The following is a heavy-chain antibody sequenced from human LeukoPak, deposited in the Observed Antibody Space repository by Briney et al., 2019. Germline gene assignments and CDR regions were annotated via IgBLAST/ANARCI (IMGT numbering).Heavy chain of an antibody. Sequence: SETLSLTCTVSGGSISSSSYYWGWIRQPPGKGLEWIGSIYYSGSTYYNPSLKSRVTISVDTSKNQFSLKLSSVTAADTAVYYCACFGYQLPRAYYYYYYMDVWGKGTTVTVSS. CDR3: ACFGYQLPRAYYYYYYMDV. J-gene: IGHJ6*03. CDR2: IYYSGST. V-gene: IGHV4-39*01. D-gene: IGHD2-2*01. CDR1: GGSISSSSYY.